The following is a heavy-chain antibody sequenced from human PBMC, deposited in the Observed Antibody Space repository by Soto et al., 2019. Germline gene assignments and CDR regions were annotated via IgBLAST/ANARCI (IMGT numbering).Heavy chain of an antibody. Sequence: ASVKVSCRVSGYTLTELSMHWVRQAPGKGLEWMGGFDPEDGETIYAQKFQGRVTMTEDTSTDTAYMELSSLRSEDTAVYYCATDRGISYYYDSPHAFDIWGQGTMVTVSS. J-gene: IGHJ3*02. CDR2: FDPEDGET. CDR1: GYTLTELS. V-gene: IGHV1-24*01. CDR3: ATDRGISYYYDSPHAFDI. D-gene: IGHD3-22*01.